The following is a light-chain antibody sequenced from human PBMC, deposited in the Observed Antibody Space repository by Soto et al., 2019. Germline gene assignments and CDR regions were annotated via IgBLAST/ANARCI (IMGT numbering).Light chain of an antibody. Sequence: QLVLTQPPSASGTPGQRVTISCSGSRSNIGSNTVNWYQKFTGTSPKLLIYSNNQRPSGVPDRFSGAKSGTSASLAISGLRSEAEADYYCAAWDDSLNGYVFGTGTKLTVL. J-gene: IGLJ1*01. CDR2: SNN. CDR1: RSNIGSNT. CDR3: AAWDDSLNGYV. V-gene: IGLV1-44*01.